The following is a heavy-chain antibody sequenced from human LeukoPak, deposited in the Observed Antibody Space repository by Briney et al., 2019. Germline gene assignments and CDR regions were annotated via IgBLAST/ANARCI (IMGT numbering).Heavy chain of an antibody. Sequence: GGSLRLSCAASGFIFSSYGMNWVRQAPGKGLEWVSYISSSSSTTYYADSVKGRFTIYRDNAKNSLYLQMNSLRAEDTAVYYCARGDGYNFFDYWGQGTLVTVSS. CDR1: GFIFSSYG. CDR3: ARGDGYNFFDY. V-gene: IGHV3-48*01. J-gene: IGHJ4*02. CDR2: ISSSSSTT. D-gene: IGHD5-24*01.